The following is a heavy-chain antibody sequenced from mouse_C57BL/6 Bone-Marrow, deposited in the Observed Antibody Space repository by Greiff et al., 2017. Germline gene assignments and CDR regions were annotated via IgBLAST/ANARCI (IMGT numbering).Heavy chain of an antibody. D-gene: IGHD1-1*01. V-gene: IGHV14-1*01. CDR1: GFNIKDYY. J-gene: IGHJ4*01. Sequence: EVQLQQSGAELVRPGASVKLSCTASGFNIKDYYLHWVKQRPEQGLDWIGRIDPEDGDTEYAPNFQGNATMTADTSYNTAYLQLSSLTSEDTAVYYCTYYYGSSPYYYAMDYWGQGTSVTVSS. CDR3: TYYYGSSPYYYAMDY. CDR2: IDPEDGDT.